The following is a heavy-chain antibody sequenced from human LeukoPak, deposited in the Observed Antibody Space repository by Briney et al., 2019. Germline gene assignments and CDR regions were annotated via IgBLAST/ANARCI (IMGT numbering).Heavy chain of an antibody. D-gene: IGHD7-27*01. V-gene: IGHV4-59*01. J-gene: IGHJ4*02. CDR2: TYFTEST. CDR3: ASSTGAIPGPSWYFDY. Sequence: SETLSLTCTVSGASISTYYWSWIRQPPGKERVGLGYTYFTESTNYNPSLESRISISVDTSTKQFSLKLTSVTAADTAMYYCASSTGAIPGPSWYFDYWGLGTLVTVSS. CDR1: GASISTYY.